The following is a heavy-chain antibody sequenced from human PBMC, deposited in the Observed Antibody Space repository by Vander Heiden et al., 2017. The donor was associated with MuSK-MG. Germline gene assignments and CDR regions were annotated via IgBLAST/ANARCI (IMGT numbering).Heavy chain of an antibody. J-gene: IGHJ4*02. CDR3: ARGWGRGGNPPGY. V-gene: IGHV4-38-2*01. CDR1: GYSISSGYY. CDR2: IYHSGST. D-gene: IGHD2-15*01. Sequence: QVQLQESGPGLVKPSETLSLTCAVSGYSISSGYYWGWIRQPPGKGLEWIGSIYHSGSTYYNPSLKSRVTISVDTSKNQFSLKLSSVTAADTAVYYCARGWGRGGNPPGYWGQGTLVTVSS.